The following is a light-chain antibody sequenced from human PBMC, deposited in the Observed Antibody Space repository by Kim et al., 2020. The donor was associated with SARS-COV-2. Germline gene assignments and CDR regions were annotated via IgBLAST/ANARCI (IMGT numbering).Light chain of an antibody. CDR3: QQYHTHST. Sequence: DIQMTQSPSILPASVGDTVTITCRASQNVNIWLAWYQQKPGQVPKLLIHNTSGLQRGVPSRFSGGGSGTDFTLTISSLQPDDFATYYCQQYHTHSTFGQGTKVDIK. V-gene: IGKV1-5*03. J-gene: IGKJ1*01. CDR2: NTS. CDR1: QNVNIW.